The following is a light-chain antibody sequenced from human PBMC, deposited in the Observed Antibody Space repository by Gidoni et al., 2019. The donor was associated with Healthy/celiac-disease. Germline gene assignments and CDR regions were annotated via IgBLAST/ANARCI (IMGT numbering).Light chain of an antibody. CDR2: DAS. Sequence: EIVFTQSPATLSLSPGERATLSCRDSQSVSSYLAWYQQKPGQAPRLLIYDASNRATGIPARFSGSGSGTDFTHTISSLEPEDFAVYYCQQRSNWPPRYTFGQGTKLEIK. V-gene: IGKV3-11*01. CDR1: QSVSSY. J-gene: IGKJ2*01. CDR3: QQRSNWPPRYT.